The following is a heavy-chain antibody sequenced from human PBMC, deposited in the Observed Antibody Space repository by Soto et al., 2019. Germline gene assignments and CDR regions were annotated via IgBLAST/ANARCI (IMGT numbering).Heavy chain of an antibody. V-gene: IGHV1-69*08. CDR3: ARDRGDGYNFG. Sequence: QVQLVQSGAEVKKPVSSVKVSCKASGGTFSSYTISWVRQAPGQGLEWMGRIIPILGIANYEQKFQGRVTITADKSTSTAYMELSSLRSEDTAVYYCARDRGDGYNFGWGQGTLFTVSS. D-gene: IGHD5-12*01. CDR2: IIPILGIA. J-gene: IGHJ4*02. CDR1: GGTFSSYT.